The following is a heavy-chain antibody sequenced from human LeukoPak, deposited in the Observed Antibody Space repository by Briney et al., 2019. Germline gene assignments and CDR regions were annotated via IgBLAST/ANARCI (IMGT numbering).Heavy chain of an antibody. J-gene: IGHJ5*02. CDR1: GGSISSYY. CDR3: ARGNLITGTNA. V-gene: IGHV4-59*01. Sequence: PSETLSLTCTVSGGSISSYYWSWIRQPPGKGLEWIGYIYYSGSTNYNPSLKSRVTISVDTSKNQFSLKLSSVTAADTAVYYCARGNLITGTNAWGQGTLVTVSS. D-gene: IGHD1-20*01. CDR2: IYYSGST.